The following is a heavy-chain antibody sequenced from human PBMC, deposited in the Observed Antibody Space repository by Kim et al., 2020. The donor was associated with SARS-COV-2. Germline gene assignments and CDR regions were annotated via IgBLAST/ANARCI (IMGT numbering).Heavy chain of an antibody. J-gene: IGHJ4*02. D-gene: IGHD2-2*01. V-gene: IGHV3-66*01. CDR3: ARDHCSSTSCSGAFYY. Sequence: VEGRFTISRENSKNALNLQMNSLRAEDTAVYYCARDHCSSTSCSGAFYYWGQGTLVTVSS.